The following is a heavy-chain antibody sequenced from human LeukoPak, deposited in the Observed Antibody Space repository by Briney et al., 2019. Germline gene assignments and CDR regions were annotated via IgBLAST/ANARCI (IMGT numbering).Heavy chain of an antibody. CDR3: ARGYYDSSGYHLFDY. Sequence: PGGSLRLSCAASVFTFDDYGMSWVRQAPGKGLEWVSGINWNGGSTGYADSVKGRFTISRDNAKNSLYLQMNSLRAEDTALYYCARGYYDSSGYHLFDYWGQGTLVTVSS. CDR2: INWNGGST. D-gene: IGHD3-22*01. CDR1: VFTFDDYG. V-gene: IGHV3-20*04. J-gene: IGHJ4*02.